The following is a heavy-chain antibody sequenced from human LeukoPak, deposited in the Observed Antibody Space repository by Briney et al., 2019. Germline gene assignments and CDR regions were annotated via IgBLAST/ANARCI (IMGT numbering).Heavy chain of an antibody. D-gene: IGHD2-15*01. CDR1: GFTVSSNY. CDR3: ARDGPNPEKYCSGGSCYRAFDY. Sequence: GGSLRLSCAASGFTVSSNYMSWVRQAPGKGLEWVSVIYSGGSTYYADSVKGRFTISRDNSKNTLYLQMNSLRAEDTAVYYCARDGPNPEKYCSGGSCYRAFDYWGQGTLVTVSS. V-gene: IGHV3-66*01. CDR2: IYSGGST. J-gene: IGHJ4*02.